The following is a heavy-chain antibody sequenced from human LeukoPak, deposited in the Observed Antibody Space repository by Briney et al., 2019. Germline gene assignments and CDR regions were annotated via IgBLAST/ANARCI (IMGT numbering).Heavy chain of an antibody. V-gene: IGHV3-49*03. J-gene: IGHJ4*02. D-gene: IGHD4-17*01. CDR1: GFTFGDDA. CDR2: IRKKGYGETT. Sequence: GGSLRLSCTASGFTFGDDAWSWFRQAPGKGLEWICFIRKKGYGETTDYAASVRGRFTISRDDAKSIAYLQMNSLKTEDTALYYCSRGLHNYGDSNYYFDQWGRGTLVTVSS. CDR3: SRGLHNYGDSNYYFDQ.